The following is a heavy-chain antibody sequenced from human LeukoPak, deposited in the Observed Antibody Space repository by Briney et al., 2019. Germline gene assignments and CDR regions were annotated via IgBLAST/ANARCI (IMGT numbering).Heavy chain of an antibody. CDR1: GGSFSGYY. D-gene: IGHD2-15*01. V-gene: IGHV4-34*01. Sequence: SETLSLTCAVYGGSFSGYYWSWIHQPPGKGLEWIGEINHSGSTNYNPSLKSRVTISVDTSKNQFSLKLSSVTAADTAVYYCARTHCSGGSCYYYFDYWGQGTLVTVSS. CDR3: ARTHCSGGSCYYYFDY. CDR2: INHSGST. J-gene: IGHJ4*02.